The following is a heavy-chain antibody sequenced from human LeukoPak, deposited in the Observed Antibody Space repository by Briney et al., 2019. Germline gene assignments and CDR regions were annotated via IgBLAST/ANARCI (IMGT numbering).Heavy chain of an antibody. D-gene: IGHD5-12*01. CDR3: AKDSWYDRLRQDAFDI. Sequence: GGXXRLSCAASGFTFSSYAMSWVRQAPGKGLEWVSAISGSGGSTYYADSVKGGFTISRDNSKKRLYLQMNSLRAEDTAVYYCAKDSWYDRLRQDAFDIWGQGTMVTVSS. V-gene: IGHV3-23*01. CDR1: GFTFSSYA. CDR2: ISGSGGST. J-gene: IGHJ3*02.